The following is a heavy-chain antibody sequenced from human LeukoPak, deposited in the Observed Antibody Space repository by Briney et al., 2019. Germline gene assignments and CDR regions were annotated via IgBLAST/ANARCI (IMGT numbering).Heavy chain of an antibody. CDR1: GGSISSSSYC. CDR2: IYYSGST. V-gene: IGHV4-39*01. Sequence: PSETLSLICTVSGGSISSSSYCWGWIRQPPGKGLEWIGSIYYSGSTYYNPSLKSRVTISVDTSKDQFSLKLSSVTAADTAVYYCAIHYSNYVDYWGQGTLVTVSS. CDR3: AIHYSNYVDY. D-gene: IGHD4-11*01. J-gene: IGHJ4*02.